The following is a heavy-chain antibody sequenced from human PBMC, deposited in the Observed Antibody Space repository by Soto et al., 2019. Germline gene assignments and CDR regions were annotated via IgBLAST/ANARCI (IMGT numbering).Heavy chain of an antibody. Sequence: DVQLLESGGGLGQPEGSLRLSCAASGFTFSSYAMGWVRQGPGKGLEWVAVVSIGGSTHYADSVRGRFTISRDNSKNTLSPQMNSLTAGDTAVYFCAKRRGAGGHFAYWGQGALVTVSS. D-gene: IGHD2-15*01. J-gene: IGHJ4*02. CDR2: VSIGGST. CDR1: GFTFSSYA. V-gene: IGHV3-23*01. CDR3: AKRRGAGGHFAY.